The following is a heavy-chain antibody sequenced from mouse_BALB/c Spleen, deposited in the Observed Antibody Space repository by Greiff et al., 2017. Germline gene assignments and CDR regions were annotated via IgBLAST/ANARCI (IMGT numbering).Heavy chain of an antibody. CDR3: TRWNYGSTYAMDY. CDR2: INPSNGGT. J-gene: IGHJ4*01. V-gene: IGHV1S81*02. CDR1: GYTFTSYY. D-gene: IGHD1-1*01. Sequence: VKLQESGADLVKPGASVKLSCKASGYTFTSYYMYWVKQRPGQGLEWIGEINPSNGGTNFNEKFKSKATLTVDKSSSTAYMQLSSLTSEDSAVYYCTRWNYGSTYAMDYWGQGTSVTVSS.